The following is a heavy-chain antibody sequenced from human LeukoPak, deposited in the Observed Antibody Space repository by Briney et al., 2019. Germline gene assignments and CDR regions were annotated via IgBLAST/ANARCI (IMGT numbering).Heavy chain of an antibody. CDR2: ISSSSSIN. J-gene: IGHJ3*02. D-gene: IGHD1-1*01. CDR1: GFTFSSYS. V-gene: IGHV3-48*01. CDR3: AADDYDAFDI. Sequence: PGGSLRLSCAASGFTFSSYSMNWVRQAPGKGLGWVLNISSSSSINYYSASVKGRVTISRDNAKNSLYLQMNSLRAEDTAIYYCAADDYDAFDIWGQGTMVTVSS.